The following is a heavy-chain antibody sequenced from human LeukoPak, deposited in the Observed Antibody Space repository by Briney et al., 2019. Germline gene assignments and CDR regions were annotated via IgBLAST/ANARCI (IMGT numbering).Heavy chain of an antibody. V-gene: IGHV3-66*01. CDR3: ARGDGYNFVDS. Sequence: GGSLTLSSAASGFTVSRNYMCWVRQGPGHGLGWVSVSYIDGNTYYAASVRGRFTISRDKSKNTVYLQMTSLRAEDTAVYYCARGDGYNFVDSWGQGTLVTVSS. CDR2: SYIDGNT. D-gene: IGHD5-24*01. J-gene: IGHJ4*02. CDR1: GFTVSRNY.